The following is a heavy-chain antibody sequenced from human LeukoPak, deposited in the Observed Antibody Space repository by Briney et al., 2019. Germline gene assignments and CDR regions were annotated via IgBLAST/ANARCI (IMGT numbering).Heavy chain of an antibody. CDR3: ANEIRPNDY. CDR2: ISISGSKT. D-gene: IGHD4-17*01. Sequence: GGSLRLSCAASEFDFSSDSMIWVRQALWKGLEWVSAISISGSKTYYADSVKGRFTVSRDNSKNTPYLQMNSLRAEDTAVYYCANEIRPNDYWGQGTQVTVSS. CDR1: EFDFSSDS. V-gene: IGHV3-23*01. J-gene: IGHJ4*02.